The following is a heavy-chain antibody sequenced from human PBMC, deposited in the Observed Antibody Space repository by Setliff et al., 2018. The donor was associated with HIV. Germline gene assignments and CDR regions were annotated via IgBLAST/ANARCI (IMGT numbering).Heavy chain of an antibody. D-gene: IGHD2-15*01. Sequence: ASVKVSCKASGYTFTNYGISWVRQAPGQGLEWVGWISAYNGNTNYAQKLQGRVTMTTDTSTYTAFMELRSLKSDYTAVYYCARDRLTAGKYCSDSRCDDAFDIWGQGTMVTVSS. CDR3: ARDRLTAGKYCSDSRCDDAFDI. CDR2: ISAYNGNT. CDR1: GYTFTNYG. V-gene: IGHV1-18*01. J-gene: IGHJ3*02.